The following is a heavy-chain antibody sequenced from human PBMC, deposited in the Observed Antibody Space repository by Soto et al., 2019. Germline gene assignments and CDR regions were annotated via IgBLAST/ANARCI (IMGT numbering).Heavy chain of an antibody. CDR1: GFTFSSYA. Sequence: QVQLVESGGGVVQPGRSLRLSCAASGFTFSSYAMHWVRQAPGKGLEWVAVISYDGSNKYYADSVKGRFTISRDNSKNTLYLQMHSLRAEDTAVYYCARAMVSETLNYGSVSYFFDYYYGMDVWGHGTTVTVSS. D-gene: IGHD3-10*01. CDR3: ARAMVSETLNYGSVSYFFDYYYGMDV. J-gene: IGHJ6*02. CDR2: ISYDGSNK. V-gene: IGHV3-30-3*01.